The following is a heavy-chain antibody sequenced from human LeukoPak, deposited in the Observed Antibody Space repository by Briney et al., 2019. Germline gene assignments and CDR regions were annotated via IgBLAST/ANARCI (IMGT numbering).Heavy chain of an antibody. CDR1: GYTFTSYD. D-gene: IGHD2-2*01. J-gene: IGHJ4*02. V-gene: IGHV1-8*01. Sequence: GASVKVSCKAFGYTFTSYDINWVRQATGQGLEWMGWMNPNSGNTGYAQKFQGRVTMTRNTSISTAYMELSSLRSEDTAVYYCARGGCSSTSCYGDYWGQGTLVTVSS. CDR3: ARGGCSSTSCYGDY. CDR2: MNPNSGNT.